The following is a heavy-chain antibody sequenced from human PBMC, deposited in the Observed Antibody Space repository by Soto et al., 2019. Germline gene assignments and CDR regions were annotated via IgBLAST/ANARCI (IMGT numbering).Heavy chain of an antibody. D-gene: IGHD3-3*01. V-gene: IGHV3-33*01. CDR2: IWYDGSNK. CDR3: ARGPSYYDFWSGAPFDY. CDR1: GFTFSSYG. J-gene: IGHJ4*02. Sequence: QVQLVESGGGVVQPGRSLRLSCAASGFTFSSYGMHWVRQAPGKGLEWVAGIWYDGSNKYYADSVKGRFTISIDNSKNTLYRQMYSLRAEDTAVYYCARGPSYYDFWSGAPFDYWGQGTLVTVSS.